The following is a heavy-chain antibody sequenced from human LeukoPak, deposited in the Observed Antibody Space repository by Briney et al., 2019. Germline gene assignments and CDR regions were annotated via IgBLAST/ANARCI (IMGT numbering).Heavy chain of an antibody. CDR3: ARDSTPGYRTGSLDY. V-gene: IGHV1-46*01. D-gene: IGHD6-25*01. CDR2: INPSGGIT. CDR1: GYTFTTHY. J-gene: IGHJ4*02. Sequence: ASVKVSCKASGYTFTTHYMHWVRQAPGQGLEWMGVINPSGGITSYAQKFQGRVTMTRDTSTSTVYMELSSLRSEDTAVYYCARDSTPGYRTGSLDYWGQGTLVTVSS.